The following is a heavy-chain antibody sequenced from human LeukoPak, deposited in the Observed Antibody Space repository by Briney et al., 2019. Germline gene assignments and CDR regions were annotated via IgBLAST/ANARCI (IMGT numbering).Heavy chain of an antibody. J-gene: IGHJ4*02. CDR2: ISGSGGST. CDR1: GFTFSSYA. V-gene: IGHV3-23*01. Sequence: PGGSLRLSCAASGFTFSSYAMSWVRQAPGKGLEWVSAISGSGGSTYYADSVKGRFTISRDNSKNTLYLQMNSLRAEDTAVYYCAKVPVLGYCSGGSCSRSVYWGQGTLVTVSS. CDR3: AKVPVLGYCSGGSCSRSVY. D-gene: IGHD2-15*01.